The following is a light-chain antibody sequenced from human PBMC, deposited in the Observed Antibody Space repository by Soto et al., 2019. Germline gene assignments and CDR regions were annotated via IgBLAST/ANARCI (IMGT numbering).Light chain of an antibody. CDR2: QVT. CDR1: SSDLAIYNY. Sequence: QTALTQPASVSGSAGQSITISCAGASSDLAIYNYISWYQQQPCKAPKLMIYQVTNRPSGVSKRFSGTRSGNTASLTISGLQAEDEADNYCSSYTDSSNYVFGTGTEVTVL. CDR3: SSYTDSSNYV. V-gene: IGLV2-14*01. J-gene: IGLJ1*01.